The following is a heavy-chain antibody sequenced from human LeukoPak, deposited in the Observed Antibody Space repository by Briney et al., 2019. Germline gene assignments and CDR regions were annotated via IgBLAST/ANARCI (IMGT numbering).Heavy chain of an antibody. V-gene: IGHV4-4*02. J-gene: IGHJ4*02. D-gene: IGHD6-13*01. CDR3: ARAPGGSRLYYFDY. CDR2: IYHSGST. Sequence: SETLSLTCAVSGGSISSSNWWSWVRQPPGKGLEWIGEIYHSGSTNYNPSLKSRVTISVDKSKNQFSLKLSSVTAADTAVYYCARAPGGSRLYYFDYWGQGTLVTVSS. CDR1: GGSISSSNW.